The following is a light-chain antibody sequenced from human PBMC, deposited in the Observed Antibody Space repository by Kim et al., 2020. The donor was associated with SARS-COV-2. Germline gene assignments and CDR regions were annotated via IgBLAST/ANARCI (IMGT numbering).Light chain of an antibody. J-gene: IGKJ5*01. Sequence: AVQLTQSPSSLSASVGDRVTITCRASQDINKALSWYQQKPGTAPKLLIYDTSTVKSGVPSRFSGSGSGTLFSLTISGLQPDDFATYYCHQHYAFPITLGQGTRLEIK. V-gene: IGKV1-13*02. CDR3: HQHYAFPIT. CDR2: DTS. CDR1: QDINKA.